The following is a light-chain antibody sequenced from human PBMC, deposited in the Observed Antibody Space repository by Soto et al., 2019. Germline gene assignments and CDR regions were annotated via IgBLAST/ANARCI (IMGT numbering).Light chain of an antibody. V-gene: IGKV4-1*01. CDR1: QSVLYSSSNRNY. Sequence: DIVMTQSPDSLAVSLGERATINCKSSQSVLYSSSNRNYLAWYQQKQGQPPKLLIYWASTRESGVPDRFSGSGSGTDFTLTISSLQAEDVAVYYCQQYDTTTPTYGQGTKLEIK. CDR3: QQYDTTTPT. CDR2: WAS. J-gene: IGKJ2*01.